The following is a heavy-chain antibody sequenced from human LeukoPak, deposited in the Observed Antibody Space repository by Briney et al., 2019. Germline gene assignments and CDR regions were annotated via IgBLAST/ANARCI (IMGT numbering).Heavy chain of an antibody. D-gene: IGHD7-27*01. CDR2: ISGSGGST. Sequence: GGSLRLSCAASGFTFSSYAMSWVRQAPGKGLEWVSAISGSGGSTYYADSVKGRFTISSDNSKNTLYLQMNSLRAEDTAVYYCAKARPGVGPYYYYGMDVWGQGTTVTVSS. CDR3: AKARPGVGPYYYYGMDV. J-gene: IGHJ6*02. CDR1: GFTFSSYA. V-gene: IGHV3-23*01.